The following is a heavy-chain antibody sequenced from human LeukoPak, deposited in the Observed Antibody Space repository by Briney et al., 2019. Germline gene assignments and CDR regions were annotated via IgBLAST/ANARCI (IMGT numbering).Heavy chain of an antibody. CDR3: ARDLWGSYRYPFDY. CDR1: GFTFSAYA. CDR2: ISYDESNK. V-gene: IGHV3-30*04. D-gene: IGHD3-16*02. Sequence: PGRSLRLSCAASGFTFSAYAMHWVRQAPGKGLEWVAVISYDESNKYYADSVKGRLTISRDNSKNTLYLQMNSQRPDDTAVYYCARDLWGSYRYPFDYWGQGTLVTVSS. J-gene: IGHJ4*02.